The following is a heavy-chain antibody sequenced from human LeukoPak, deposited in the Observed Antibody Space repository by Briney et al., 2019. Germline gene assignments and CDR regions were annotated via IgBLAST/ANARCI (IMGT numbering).Heavy chain of an antibody. CDR3: AKSPDSGVYDILTGYAPLEY. Sequence: PGRSLRLSCAASGFTFSSYGMHWVRQAPGKGLEWVAVISHDGSNKYYADSVKGRFTISRDNSKNALYLQMNSLRAEDTAVYYCAKSPDSGVYDILTGYAPLEYWGQGTLVTVSS. V-gene: IGHV3-30*18. CDR1: GFTFSSYG. CDR2: ISHDGSNK. D-gene: IGHD3-9*01. J-gene: IGHJ4*02.